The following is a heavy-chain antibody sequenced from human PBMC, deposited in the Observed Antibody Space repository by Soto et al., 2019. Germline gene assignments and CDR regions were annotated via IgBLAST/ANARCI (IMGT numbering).Heavy chain of an antibody. CDR2: IVVGSGNT. CDR1: GFTFTSSA. D-gene: IGHD4-4*01. V-gene: IGHV1-58*01. CDR3: AADSYSKYEPP. Sequence: QMQLVQSGPEVKKPGTSVKVSCKASGFTFTSSAVQWVRQARGQRLEWIGWIVVGSGNTNYAQKFQERVTITRDMSTSTDYMELSSLRSEDTAVYYCAADSYSKYEPPWGQGTLVTVSS. J-gene: IGHJ5*02.